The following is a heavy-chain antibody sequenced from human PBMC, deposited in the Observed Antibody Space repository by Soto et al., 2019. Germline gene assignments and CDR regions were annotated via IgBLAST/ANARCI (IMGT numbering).Heavy chain of an antibody. CDR2: INDGGRA. CDR3: ARGISMTVALQADAPGNYYLDS. Sequence: QVQLQQWGAGLLKPSETLSLTCAVYGGSFSGYYWSWIRQSPGRGLEWIGEINDGGRANQNPSLKSRVTTSVDTSKNQFSLKLKSVTAADTAVYYCARGISMTVALQADAPGNYYLDSWGQGTLVTVSS. CDR1: GGSFSGYY. J-gene: IGHJ4*02. D-gene: IGHD3-22*01. V-gene: IGHV4-34*02.